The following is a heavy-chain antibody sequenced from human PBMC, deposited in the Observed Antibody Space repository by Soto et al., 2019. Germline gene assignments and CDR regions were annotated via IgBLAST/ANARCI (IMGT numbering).Heavy chain of an antibody. Sequence: QVQLVQSGAEVKKPGSSVKVSCKASGGTFSSYTISWVRQAPGQGLEWMGRIIPILGIANYAQKFQGRVTITADKSTSTAYMELSSLRSEDTAVYYCARATSSTPGEFDYWGQGTLVTVFS. CDR2: IIPILGIA. D-gene: IGHD2-2*01. V-gene: IGHV1-69*02. CDR1: GGTFSSYT. J-gene: IGHJ4*02. CDR3: ARATSSTPGEFDY.